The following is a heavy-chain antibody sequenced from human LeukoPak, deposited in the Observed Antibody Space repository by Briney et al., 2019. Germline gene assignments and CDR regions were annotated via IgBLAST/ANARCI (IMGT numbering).Heavy chain of an antibody. CDR3: AKDPRQLWYGGVDY. V-gene: IGHV3-23*01. CDR1: GFTFSSYA. J-gene: IGHJ4*02. CDR2: ISGSGGST. Sequence: PGGSLRLSCAASGFTFSSYAMSWVRQAPGKGLEWVSAISGSGGSTYYADSVKGRFTISRDNSKNTVYLQMNSLRAEDTAVYYCAKDPRQLWYGGVDYWGQGTLVTVSS. D-gene: IGHD5-18*01.